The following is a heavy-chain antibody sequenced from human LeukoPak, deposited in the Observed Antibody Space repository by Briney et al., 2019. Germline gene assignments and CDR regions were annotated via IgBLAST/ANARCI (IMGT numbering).Heavy chain of an antibody. CDR3: ARAPSEIGGYYPEYFRH. CDR1: GFTFSTYW. D-gene: IGHD3-22*01. Sequence: GGSLRLSCAASGFTFSTYWMHWVRQAPGKGLLWVSRIKSDGSTNYADPVKGRFTISRDNAKNTVSLQMNSLRPEDTGVYYCARAPSEIGGYYPEYFRHWGQGTLVTVSS. CDR2: IKSDGST. J-gene: IGHJ1*01. V-gene: IGHV3-74*01.